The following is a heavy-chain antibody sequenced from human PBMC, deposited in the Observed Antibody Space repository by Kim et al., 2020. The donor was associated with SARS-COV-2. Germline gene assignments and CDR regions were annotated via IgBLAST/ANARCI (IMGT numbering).Heavy chain of an antibody. CDR3: ARGPNYSPFDY. Sequence: GGSLRLSCAASGFTFSSYEMNWVRQAPGKGLEWVSYMIGSGTTIYYADSVRGRFTISRDNDKNSLYLQMNSLRAEDTAVYYCARGPNYSPFDYVVQGTL. J-gene: IGHJ4*02. CDR1: GFTFSSYE. V-gene: IGHV3-48*03. D-gene: IGHD4-4*01. CDR2: MIGSGTTI.